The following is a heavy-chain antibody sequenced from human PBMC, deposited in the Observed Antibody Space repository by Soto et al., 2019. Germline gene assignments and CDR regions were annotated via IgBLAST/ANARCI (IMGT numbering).Heavy chain of an antibody. CDR3: AKCNRRLDLFDY. CDR1: GFTFSSYG. J-gene: IGHJ4*02. CDR2: ISYDGSNK. Sequence: GGSLRLSCAASGFTFSSYGMHWVRQAPGKGLEWVAVISYDGSNKYYADSVKGRFTISRDNSKNTLYLQMNSLRAEDTAVYYCAKCNRRLDLFDYWGQGTLVTVSS. D-gene: IGHD5-12*01. V-gene: IGHV3-30*18.